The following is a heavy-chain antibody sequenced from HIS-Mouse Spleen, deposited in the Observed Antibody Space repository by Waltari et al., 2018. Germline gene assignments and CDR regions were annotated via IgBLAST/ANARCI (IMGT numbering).Heavy chain of an antibody. CDR2: IYHGGRA. CDR1: GYSISSGYY. CDR3: ARALEYSSSWYYYYYGMDV. V-gene: IGHV4-38-2*02. J-gene: IGHJ6*02. Sequence: QVQLQESGPGLVKPSETPSLTCTVSGYSISSGYYWGWIRQPPGKGLEWIGRIYHGGRATYNPRRRSRVTISVETSKNKFARKLSSVPAADTAVYYCARALEYSSSWYYYYYGMDVWGQGTTVTVSS. D-gene: IGHD6-13*01.